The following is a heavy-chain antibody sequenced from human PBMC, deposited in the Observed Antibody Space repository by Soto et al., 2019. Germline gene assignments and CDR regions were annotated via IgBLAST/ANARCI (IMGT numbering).Heavy chain of an antibody. Sequence: RASVKVSCKASGYTFTSYGISWVRQAPGQGLEWMGWISTYNGNTNYAQKLQGRVTMTTDTSTSTAYMELRSLRSDDTAVYYCARVPATGYYYDSSGYYYFDYWGQGTLVTVS. V-gene: IGHV1-18*01. J-gene: IGHJ4*02. CDR1: GYTFTSYG. D-gene: IGHD3-22*01. CDR3: ARVPATGYYYDSSGYYYFDY. CDR2: ISTYNGNT.